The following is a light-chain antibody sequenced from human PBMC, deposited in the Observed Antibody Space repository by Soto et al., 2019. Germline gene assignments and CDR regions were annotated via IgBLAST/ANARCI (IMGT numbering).Light chain of an antibody. CDR1: SSDVGAYNY. CDR2: EVT. CDR3: NSYTTNSNRV. J-gene: IGLJ1*01. Sequence: QSALTQPASVSGSPGQSITISCTGTSSDVGAYNYVSWYQHHPGKAPKLMIYEVTNRPSGVSNRFSGSKSGNTASLTISGLQAEDEADYYCNSYTTNSNRVFGTGTKLPS. V-gene: IGLV2-14*01.